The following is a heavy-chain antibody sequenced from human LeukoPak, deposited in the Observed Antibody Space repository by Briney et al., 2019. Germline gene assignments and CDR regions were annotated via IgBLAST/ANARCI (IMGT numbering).Heavy chain of an antibody. D-gene: IGHD6-19*01. V-gene: IGHV1-58*02. CDR2: IVVGSGNT. Sequence: SVKVSCKASGFTFTSSAMQWARQARGQRLEWIGWIVVGSGNTNYAQKFQERVTITRDMSTSTAYMELSSLRSEDTAVYYCAAGTGAQWLVRNWGQGTLVTVSS. CDR3: AAGTGAQWLVRN. J-gene: IGHJ4*02. CDR1: GFTFTSSA.